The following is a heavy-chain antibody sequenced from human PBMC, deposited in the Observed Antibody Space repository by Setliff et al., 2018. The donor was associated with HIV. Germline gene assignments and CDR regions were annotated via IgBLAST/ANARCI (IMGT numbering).Heavy chain of an antibody. Sequence: SETLSLTCAVSGYSISSSNWWAWFRQPPGKGLEWIGYIYHNGNTNYNPSLRSRVTMSIDTSKNQFFLKLSSVTALDTATYYCARMGNSYDSSGSYDYFDYWGQGTLVTLL. CDR3: ARMGNSYDSSGSYDYFDY. CDR2: IYHNGNT. CDR1: GYSISSSNW. V-gene: IGHV4-28*06. J-gene: IGHJ4*02. D-gene: IGHD3-22*01.